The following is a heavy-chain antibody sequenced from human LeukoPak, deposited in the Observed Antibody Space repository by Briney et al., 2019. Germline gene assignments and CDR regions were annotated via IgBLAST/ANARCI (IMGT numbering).Heavy chain of an antibody. J-gene: IGHJ4*02. CDR1: GFTFSDYW. CDR2: IKQDGSEK. D-gene: IGHD5-12*01. V-gene: IGHV3-7*01. Sequence: GGSLRLSCAASGFTFSDYWMNWVRQAPGKGLEWVANIKQDGSEKYYVDSVKGRFTISRDSAKNSLYLQMNSLRVEDTAVYYCARNMGYSGYNCDYWGQGTLVTVSS. CDR3: ARNMGYSGYNCDY.